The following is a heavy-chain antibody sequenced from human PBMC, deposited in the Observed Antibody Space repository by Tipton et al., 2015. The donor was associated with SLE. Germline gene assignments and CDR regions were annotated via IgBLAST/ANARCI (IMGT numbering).Heavy chain of an antibody. J-gene: IGHJ2*01. Sequence: GSLRLSCAASGFTVSSKFINWVRQAPGKGLEWVSIIYGDGSTYYADSVKGRFTFFRGYTENTLFLQMNSLRTEDTAAYYCARAKDGGNPWYFDLWGRGTLVTVSS. D-gene: IGHD4-23*01. CDR2: IYGDGST. CDR3: ARAKDGGNPWYFDL. V-gene: IGHV3-66*01. CDR1: GFTVSSKF.